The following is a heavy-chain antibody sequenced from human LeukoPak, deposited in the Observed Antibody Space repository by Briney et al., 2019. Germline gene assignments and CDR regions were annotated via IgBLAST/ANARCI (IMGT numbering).Heavy chain of an antibody. Sequence: PSETLSLTCAVYGGSFSGYYWSWIRQPPGKGLEWIGEINHSGSTNYNPSLKSRVTISVDTSKNQFSLKLSSVTAADTAVYYCARDVGTETSYYYDSSGYYYEVWGQGTLVTVSS. D-gene: IGHD3-22*01. CDR3: ARDVGTETSYYYDSSGYYYEV. CDR2: INHSGST. CDR1: GGSFSGYY. J-gene: IGHJ4*02. V-gene: IGHV4-34*01.